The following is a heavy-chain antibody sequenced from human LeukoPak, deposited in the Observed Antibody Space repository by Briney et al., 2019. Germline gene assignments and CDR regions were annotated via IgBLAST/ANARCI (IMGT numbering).Heavy chain of an antibody. J-gene: IGHJ4*02. CDR3: ARDLPPYYDFWSGYYYFDY. D-gene: IGHD3-3*01. CDR1: GYTFTSYA. CDR2: INTNTGNP. Sequence: GASVKVSCKASGYTFTSYAMNWVRQAPGQGLEWMGWINTNTGNPTYAQGFTGRFVFSLDTSVSTAYLQISSLKAEDTAVYYCARDLPPYYDFWSGYYYFDYWGQGTLVTVSS. V-gene: IGHV7-4-1*02.